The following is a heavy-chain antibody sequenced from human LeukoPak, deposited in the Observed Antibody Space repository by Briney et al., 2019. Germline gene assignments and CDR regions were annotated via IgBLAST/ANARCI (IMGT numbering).Heavy chain of an antibody. CDR1: GFTFSSHG. Sequence: GGSLRLSCAASGFTFSSHGMSWVRQAPGKGLEWVSGISGSGGGTFYADSVRGRFTISRDNSKNTVYLQMNSLRAEGTAVYYCAKSATTVTSNFEYWGQGTLVTVSS. D-gene: IGHD4-17*01. CDR2: ISGSGGGT. CDR3: AKSATTVTSNFEY. J-gene: IGHJ4*02. V-gene: IGHV3-23*01.